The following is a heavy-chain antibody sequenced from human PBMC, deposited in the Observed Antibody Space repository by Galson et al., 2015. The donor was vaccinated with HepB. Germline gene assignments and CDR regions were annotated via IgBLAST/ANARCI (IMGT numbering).Heavy chain of an antibody. Sequence: SLRLSCAASGFTFSSYGMHWVRQAPGKGLEWAAVISYDGSNEYYVESVKGRFTISRDNSKNTLYLQMNSLRPEDTAVYYCAKDMRQPLFISLFDYWGQGTLVTVSS. CDR2: ISYDGSNE. CDR1: GFTFSSYG. CDR3: AKDMRQPLFISLFDY. J-gene: IGHJ4*02. D-gene: IGHD2-21*01. V-gene: IGHV3-30*18.